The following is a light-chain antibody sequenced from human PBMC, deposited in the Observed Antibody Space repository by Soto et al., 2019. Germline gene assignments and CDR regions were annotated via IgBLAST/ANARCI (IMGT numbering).Light chain of an antibody. CDR3: QQTRTYPRT. CDR1: QGIAAS. CDR2: ADS. Sequence: IHLTQSPAFLSASVGDRVTITCRASQGIAASLAWYQQKPGNPPRLLIYADSTLQSGVPSRFSGSGSGTRGTLTISSLGPEDFATYYCQQTRTYPRTFGGGTKVDI. J-gene: IGKJ4*01. V-gene: IGKV1-9*01.